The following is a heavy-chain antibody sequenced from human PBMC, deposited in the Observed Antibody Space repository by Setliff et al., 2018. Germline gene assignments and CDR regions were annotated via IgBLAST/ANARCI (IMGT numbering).Heavy chain of an antibody. D-gene: IGHD3-3*01. Sequence: PGGSLRLSCATSGFTLSRHAIHWVRQSPGRGLEWVAVIWHDGSIQYYTDAVKGRFNISRDNSKNMVYLQMTSLRAEDTAVYYCARDGVPRPNYNFWSGKVDSWGQGHLVTVSS. V-gene: IGHV3-30*19. CDR2: IWHDGSIQ. CDR3: ARDGVPRPNYNFWSGKVDS. J-gene: IGHJ4*02. CDR1: GFTLSRHA.